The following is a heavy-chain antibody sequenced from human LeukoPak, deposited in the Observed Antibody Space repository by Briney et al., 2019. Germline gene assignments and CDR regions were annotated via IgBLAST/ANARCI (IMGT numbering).Heavy chain of an antibody. Sequence: GGSLRLSCAASGITVSRYWMSWVRQTPGGGLEWVANIKQDENEQDYVDSVRGRFTISRDNVKNSLYLQMNSLRAEDTAVYYCARDSAAYGIRFDPWGQGTLVTVSS. CDR2: IKQDENEQ. CDR1: GITVSRYW. CDR3: ARDSAAYGIRFDP. J-gene: IGHJ5*02. V-gene: IGHV3-7*01. D-gene: IGHD4-17*01.